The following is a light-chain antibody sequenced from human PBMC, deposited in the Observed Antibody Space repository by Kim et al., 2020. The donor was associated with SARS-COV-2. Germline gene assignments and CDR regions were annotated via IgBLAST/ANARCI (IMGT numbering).Light chain of an antibody. Sequence: LSPEERATLSCRASQSVSSSYLAWYQQKPGQAPRLLIYGASSRATGIPDRFSGSGSGTDFTLTISRLEPEDFAVYYCQQYGSSRLTFGGGTKLEI. CDR1: QSVSSSY. CDR2: GAS. J-gene: IGKJ4*01. CDR3: QQYGSSRLT. V-gene: IGKV3-20*01.